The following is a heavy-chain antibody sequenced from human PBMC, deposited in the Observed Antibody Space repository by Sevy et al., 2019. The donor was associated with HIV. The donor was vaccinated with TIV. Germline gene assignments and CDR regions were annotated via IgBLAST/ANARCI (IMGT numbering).Heavy chain of an antibody. J-gene: IGHJ6*02. CDR2: IWFDGSEK. V-gene: IGHV3-33*01. Sequence: GVSLRLSCAASGFAFSTYGLYWVRQAPGKGLEWVAVIWFDGSEKYYVDSVKGRFTISRDNSKNTLYLQMNSLTAADTAVYYCARGQGDDYNYGLDVWGQGTTVTVSS. CDR1: GFAFSTYG. CDR3: ARGQGDDYNYGLDV. D-gene: IGHD1-26*01.